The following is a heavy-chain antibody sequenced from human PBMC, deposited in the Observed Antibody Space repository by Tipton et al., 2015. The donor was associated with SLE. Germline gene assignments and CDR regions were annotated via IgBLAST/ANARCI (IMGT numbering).Heavy chain of an antibody. CDR2: IYYGGGT. V-gene: IGHV4-59*06. Sequence: TLSLTCTVSGAFINSYSWTWIRQPPGKGLEWIGNIYYGGGTYYNPSLESRVTISLDTSKNQFSLKLNSVTAADTAVYYCARSTDQNWFDPWGQGTLVTVSS. J-gene: IGHJ5*02. CDR3: ARSTDQNWFDP. D-gene: IGHD2-2*01. CDR1: GAFINSYS.